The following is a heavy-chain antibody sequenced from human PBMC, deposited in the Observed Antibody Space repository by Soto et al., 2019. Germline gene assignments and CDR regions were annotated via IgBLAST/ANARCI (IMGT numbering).Heavy chain of an antibody. D-gene: IGHD1-1*01. J-gene: IGHJ6*02. V-gene: IGHV3-30*18. Sequence: GGSLRLSCAASGFTFSSYGMHWVRQAPGKGLEWVAVISYDGSNKYYADSVKGRFTISRDNSKNTLYLQMNSLRAEDTAVYYCAKQGGRRYNWNDLDYYYYYGMDVWGQGTTVTVSS. CDR2: ISYDGSNK. CDR1: GFTFSSYG. CDR3: AKQGGRRYNWNDLDYYYYYGMDV.